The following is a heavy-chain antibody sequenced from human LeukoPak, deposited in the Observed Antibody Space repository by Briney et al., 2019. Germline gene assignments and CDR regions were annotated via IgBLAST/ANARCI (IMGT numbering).Heavy chain of an antibody. CDR2: IYYSGST. CDR3: ARRGRRFGANPG. D-gene: IGHD3-3*01. V-gene: IGHV4-39*01. Sequence: SETLSLTCTVSAGSVSDHSYYWGWIRQPPGKGLEWIGSIYYSGSTYYNPSLKSRVTISVDTSKNQFSLKLSSVTAADTAVYYCARRGRRFGANPGWGQGTLVTVSS. CDR1: AGSVSDHSYY. J-gene: IGHJ4*02.